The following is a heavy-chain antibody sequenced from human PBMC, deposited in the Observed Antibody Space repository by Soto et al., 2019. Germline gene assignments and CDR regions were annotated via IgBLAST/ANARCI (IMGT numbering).Heavy chain of an antibody. V-gene: IGHV1-3*01. Sequence: ASVKVSCKASGYTFTRYAMHWVRQAPGQRLEWMGWINAGNGNTKYSQKFQGRVTITRDTSASTAYMELSSLRSEDTAVYYCARDEVAAAGTYYWGQGTLVTVSS. D-gene: IGHD6-13*01. CDR2: INAGNGNT. CDR3: ARDEVAAAGTYY. CDR1: GYTFTRYA. J-gene: IGHJ4*02.